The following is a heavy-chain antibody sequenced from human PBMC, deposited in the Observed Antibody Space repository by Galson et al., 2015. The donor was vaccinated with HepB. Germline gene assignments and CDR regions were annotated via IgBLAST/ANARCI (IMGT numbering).Heavy chain of an antibody. Sequence: LSLTCGVDGGSFSAYYWSWIRQPPGKGLEWIGEINHSGNTNYNPSLKSRVTISVDTSKNQFSLKVNSVTAADTAIYYCAREKRGHGAGDYWGQGTRVTVSS. V-gene: IGHV4-34*01. J-gene: IGHJ4*02. CDR1: GGSFSAYY. CDR2: INHSGNT. D-gene: IGHD4-17*01. CDR3: AREKRGHGAGDY.